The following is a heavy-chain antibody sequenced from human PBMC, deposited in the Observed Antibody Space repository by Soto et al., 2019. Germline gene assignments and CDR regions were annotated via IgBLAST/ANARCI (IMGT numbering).Heavy chain of an antibody. D-gene: IGHD3-10*01. CDR3: AREAWFGELFSGFDP. CDR2: ISYDGVNK. J-gene: IGHJ5*02. Sequence: QVQLAESGGGVVQPGRSLRLSCAASGFTFSSHAMDWVRQAPGKGLEWVAVISYDGVNKDYADSVKGRFTISRDNSRNMLYLEMNSLSPEDTAVYYCAREAWFGELFSGFDPWGQGTLVTVSS. CDR1: GFTFSSHA. V-gene: IGHV3-30-3*01.